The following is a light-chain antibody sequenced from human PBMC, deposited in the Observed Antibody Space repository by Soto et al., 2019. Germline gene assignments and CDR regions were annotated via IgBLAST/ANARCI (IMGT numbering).Light chain of an antibody. V-gene: IGKV1-39*01. Sequence: DIQMTQSPSSLSASVGDSLTITCRASQYISTYLNWYQQKPGKAPKLLIYAESILQSGVPSRFSGSGSGTDFTLTISSLQPEVIATYYCQESYSSSFGQGTKVEIK. CDR3: QESYSSS. CDR1: QYISTY. J-gene: IGKJ1*01. CDR2: AES.